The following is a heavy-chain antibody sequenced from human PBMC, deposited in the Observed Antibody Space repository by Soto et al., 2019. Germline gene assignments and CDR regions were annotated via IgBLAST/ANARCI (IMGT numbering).Heavy chain of an antibody. V-gene: IGHV3-74*01. D-gene: IGHD1-26*01. J-gene: IGHJ3*02. CDR1: GFTFSSYW. CDR3: ARGVPAYSGSRRAFDI. CDR2: INSDGSST. Sequence: EVQLVESGGGLVQPGGSLRLSCAASGFTFSSYWMHWVRQAPWKGLVWVSRINSDGSSTSYPDSVKGRFTISRDNPKNTLYLQLNCRRAEDTAVYYCARGVPAYSGSRRAFDIWGQGTMVTVS.